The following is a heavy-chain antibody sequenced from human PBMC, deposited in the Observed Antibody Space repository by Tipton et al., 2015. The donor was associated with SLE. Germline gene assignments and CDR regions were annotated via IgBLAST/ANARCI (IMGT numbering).Heavy chain of an antibody. D-gene: IGHD3-16*01. V-gene: IGHV4-59*04. CDR2: IYHSGST. CDR3: AGWGSAIFDY. J-gene: IGHJ4*02. CDR1: GFTVSSNY. Sequence: GSLRLSCAASGFTVSSNYMSWVRQAPGKGLEWIGYIYHSGSTYYNPSLESRVTISVDTSKNQFSLKLSSVTAADTAVYYCAGWGSAIFDYWGQGTLVTVSS.